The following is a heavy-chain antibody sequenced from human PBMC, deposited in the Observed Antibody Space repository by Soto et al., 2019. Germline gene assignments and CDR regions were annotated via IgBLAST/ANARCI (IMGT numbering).Heavy chain of an antibody. V-gene: IGHV1-69*13. Sequence: GASVKVSCKASGGTFSSYAISWVRQAPGQGLEWMGGIIPIFGTANYAQKFQGRVTITADESTSTAYMELSSLRSEDTAVYYCARKYQERFLRVVLQYGMDVWGQGTTVTVSS. CDR2: IIPIFGTA. D-gene: IGHD2-15*01. J-gene: IGHJ6*02. CDR3: ARKYQERFLRVVLQYGMDV. CDR1: GGTFSSYA.